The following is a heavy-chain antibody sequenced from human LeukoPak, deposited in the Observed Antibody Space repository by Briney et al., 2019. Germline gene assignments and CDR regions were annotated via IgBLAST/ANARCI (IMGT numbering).Heavy chain of an antibody. Sequence: SETLSLTCAVYGGSFSGYYWSWIRQPPGKGLEWIGEINHSGSTNYNPSLKSRVTISVDTSKNQFSLKLSSVTAADTAVYYCARMTMRRYCSSTSCYEVWGQGTLVTVSS. V-gene: IGHV4-34*01. CDR3: ARMTMRRYCSSTSCYEV. D-gene: IGHD2-2*01. CDR1: GGSFSGYY. CDR2: INHSGST. J-gene: IGHJ4*02.